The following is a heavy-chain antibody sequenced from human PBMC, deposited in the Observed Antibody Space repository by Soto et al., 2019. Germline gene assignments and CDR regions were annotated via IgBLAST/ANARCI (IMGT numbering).Heavy chain of an antibody. CDR1: GGSISSDDYY. Sequence: PSEILSLTCTVSGGSISSDDYYWSWIRQPPGKGLEWIGYIYYSGSTYYNPSLKSRVTISVDTSKNQFSLKLRSVTAADTAVYYCARAYYDSTGYFWFDPWGQGTLVTVSS. D-gene: IGHD3-22*01. CDR2: IYYSGST. V-gene: IGHV4-30-4*01. J-gene: IGHJ5*02. CDR3: ARAYYDSTGYFWFDP.